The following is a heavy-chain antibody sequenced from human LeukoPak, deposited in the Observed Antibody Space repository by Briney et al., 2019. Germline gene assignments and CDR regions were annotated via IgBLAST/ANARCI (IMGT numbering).Heavy chain of an antibody. V-gene: IGHV4-34*01. CDR2: INHSGST. Sequence: SQTLSLTCAVYGGSFSGYYWSWIRQPPGKGLEWVGEINHSGSTNYNPSLKSRVTISVDTSKNQFSLKLSSVTAADTAVYYCASRELLTDYWGQGTLVTVSS. CDR1: GGSFSGYY. CDR3: ASRELLTDY. D-gene: IGHD1-26*01. J-gene: IGHJ4*02.